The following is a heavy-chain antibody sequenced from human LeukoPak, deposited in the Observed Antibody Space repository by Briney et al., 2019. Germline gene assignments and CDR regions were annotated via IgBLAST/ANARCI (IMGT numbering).Heavy chain of an antibody. CDR3: TRAFRSHEGIQWLAPFDY. D-gene: IGHD6-19*01. V-gene: IGHV3-23*01. CDR2: ISGSGGST. J-gene: IGHJ4*02. Sequence: GGSLRLSCAASGFTFSSYAMSWVRQAPGKGLEWVSAISGSGGSTYYADSVKGRFTISRDNSKNTLYLQMNSLRAEDTAVYYYTRAFRSHEGIQWLAPFDYWGQGTLVTVSS. CDR1: GFTFSSYA.